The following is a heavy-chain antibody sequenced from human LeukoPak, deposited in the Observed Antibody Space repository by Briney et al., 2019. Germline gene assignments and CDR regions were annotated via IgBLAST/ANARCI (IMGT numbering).Heavy chain of an antibody. J-gene: IGHJ5*02. Sequence: GASVKVSCKASGYTFTSYGISWVRQAPGQGLEWMGWISAYNGNTNYAQKLQGRVTMTTDTSTGTAYMELRSLRSDDTAVYYCARGGSSSWFYDWFDPWGQGTLVTVSS. CDR1: GYTFTSYG. CDR3: ARGGSSSWFYDWFDP. D-gene: IGHD6-13*01. CDR2: ISAYNGNT. V-gene: IGHV1-18*01.